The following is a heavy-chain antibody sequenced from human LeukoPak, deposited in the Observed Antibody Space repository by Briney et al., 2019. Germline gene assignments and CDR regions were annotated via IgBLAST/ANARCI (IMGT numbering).Heavy chain of an antibody. Sequence: SETLSLTRILSGGSISSHFLTWIRQPPGKGLEWIGYVYYSGSTDYNPSLKSRVTISVDTSKNQFSLKLSSVTAADTAVYYCARGGWAQDSWGQGTLVTVSS. D-gene: IGHD6-19*01. J-gene: IGHJ4*02. CDR1: GGSISSHF. CDR2: VYYSGST. CDR3: ARGGWAQDS. V-gene: IGHV4-59*11.